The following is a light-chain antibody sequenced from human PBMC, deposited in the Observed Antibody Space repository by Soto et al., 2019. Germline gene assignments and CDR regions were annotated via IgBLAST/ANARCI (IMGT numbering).Light chain of an antibody. CDR2: SAS. J-gene: IGKJ2*02. Sequence: DIQMTQSPSSLSASVGDRVTITCRASQSISTSLNWYQPQVGKAPKLLIYSASSLQRGVPSRFSVSGSGTDFNLTISSLQPEDVAPAYCQPSYSTPRTFGQGTKLEIK. CDR3: QPSYSTPRT. V-gene: IGKV1-39*01. CDR1: QSISTS.